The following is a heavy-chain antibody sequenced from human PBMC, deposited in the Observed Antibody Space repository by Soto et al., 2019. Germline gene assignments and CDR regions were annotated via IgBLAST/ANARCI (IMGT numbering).Heavy chain of an antibody. D-gene: IGHD3-10*01. Sequence: ASVKVSCKASGYSFSSFAMHWVRQAPGQSLEWMGWINPGNGNTKYSQNFQGRVTISRDTSASTAYMELSSLRSEDTAVYYCARDVARGVKTIYYYYGLDVWGQGTTVTVSS. V-gene: IGHV1-3*01. CDR3: ARDVARGVKTIYYYYGLDV. CDR2: INPGNGNT. CDR1: GYSFSSFA. J-gene: IGHJ6*02.